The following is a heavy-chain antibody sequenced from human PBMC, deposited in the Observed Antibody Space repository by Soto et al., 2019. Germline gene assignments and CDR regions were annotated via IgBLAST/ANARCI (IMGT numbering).Heavy chain of an antibody. CDR1: GGTFSSYA. Sequence: QVQLVQSGAEVKKPGSSVKVSCKASGGTFSSYAISWVRQAPGQGLEWIGGIIPIFGTANYAQKFQGRVTITADESTSTAYMELSSLRSEDMAVYYCARDGLLAGDYVGRYFDYWGQGTLVTVSS. J-gene: IGHJ4*02. D-gene: IGHD4-17*01. CDR3: ARDGLLAGDYVGRYFDY. CDR2: IIPIFGTA. V-gene: IGHV1-69*12.